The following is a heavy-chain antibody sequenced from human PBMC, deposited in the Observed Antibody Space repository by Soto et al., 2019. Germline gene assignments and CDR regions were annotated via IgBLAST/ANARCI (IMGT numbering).Heavy chain of an antibody. Sequence: GASVKVSCKASGYTFTSYYIHWVRQAPGQGLEWMGIINPTGGSTNYAQKLRDRVTVTMDTSTSTVYMELSSLRSEDTAVYYCARGLTTGDFWGQGTLVTVSS. J-gene: IGHJ4*02. V-gene: IGHV1-46*03. CDR3: ARGLTTGDF. CDR2: INPTGGST. D-gene: IGHD4-17*01. CDR1: GYTFTSYY.